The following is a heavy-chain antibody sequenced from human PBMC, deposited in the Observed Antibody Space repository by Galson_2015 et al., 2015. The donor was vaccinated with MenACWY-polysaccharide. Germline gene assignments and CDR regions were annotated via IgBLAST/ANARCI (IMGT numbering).Heavy chain of an antibody. CDR1: GYSISSGYY. Sequence: GPGLVKPSETLSLTCAVSGYSISSGYYWGWIRQPPGKGLEWIGSIYHSGSTYYNPSLKSRVTISVDTSKNQFSLKLSSVTAADTAVYYCARVEKYSGSYYILHWGQGTLVTVSS. V-gene: IGHV4-38-2*01. CDR2: IYHSGST. D-gene: IGHD1-26*01. J-gene: IGHJ4*02. CDR3: ARVEKYSGSYYILH.